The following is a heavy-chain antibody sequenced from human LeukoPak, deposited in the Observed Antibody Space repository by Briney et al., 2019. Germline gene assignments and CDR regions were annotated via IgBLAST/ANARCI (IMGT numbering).Heavy chain of an antibody. CDR2: IRYDGSNK. CDR3: ANEDGGFDY. Sequence: GGSLRLSCVASGFTFGSFWMSWVRQAPGKGLEWVAFIRYDGSNKYYADSVKGRFTISRDNSKNTLYLQMNSLRAEDTAVYYCANEDGGFDYWGQGTLVTVSS. V-gene: IGHV3-30*02. J-gene: IGHJ4*02. D-gene: IGHD5-24*01. CDR1: GFTFGSFW.